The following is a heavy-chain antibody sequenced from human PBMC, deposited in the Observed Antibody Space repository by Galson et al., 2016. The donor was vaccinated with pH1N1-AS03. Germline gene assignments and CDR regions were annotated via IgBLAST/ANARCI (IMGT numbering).Heavy chain of an antibody. CDR1: GGFLSGYF. D-gene: IGHD6-19*01. CDR3: VSAERPGIAVAPFDY. CDR2: ISNSGTT. J-gene: IGHJ4*02. Sequence: LSLTCTVSGGFLSGYFWTWIRQAPGKGLEWIGYISNSGTTNYNPSLKSRVTISVDTSKNQFSLMVKSITAADTAVYYCVSAERPGIAVAPFDYWGQGTLVTVSS. V-gene: IGHV4-59*01.